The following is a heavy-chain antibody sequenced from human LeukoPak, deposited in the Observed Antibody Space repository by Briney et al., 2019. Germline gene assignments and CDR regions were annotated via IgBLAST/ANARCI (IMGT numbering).Heavy chain of an antibody. D-gene: IGHD6-6*01. CDR2: INPNSGGT. Sequence: ASVKVSCKASRYTFTGYYMHWVRQAPGQGLEWMGWINPNSGGTNYAQKFQGRVTMTRDTSISTAYMELSRLRSDDTAVYYCARGRSSSSRAFDIWGQGTMVTVSS. V-gene: IGHV1-2*02. J-gene: IGHJ3*02. CDR3: ARGRSSSSRAFDI. CDR1: RYTFTGYY.